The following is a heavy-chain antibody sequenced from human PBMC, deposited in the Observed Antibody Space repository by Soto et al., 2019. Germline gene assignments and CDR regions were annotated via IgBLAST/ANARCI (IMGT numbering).Heavy chain of an antibody. CDR1: GFTFSDYY. Sequence: PGWSLRLSCAASGFTFSDYYMTWIRQAPGKGLEWVSYISSGGSSIYYADSVKGRFTISRDNAKNSLYLQMNSLRAEDTAMYYCASLAIGTIIRGAPDFWGQGTLVTVSS. D-gene: IGHD3-10*01. CDR2: ISSGGSSI. V-gene: IGHV3-11*01. CDR3: ASLAIGTIIRGAPDF. J-gene: IGHJ4*02.